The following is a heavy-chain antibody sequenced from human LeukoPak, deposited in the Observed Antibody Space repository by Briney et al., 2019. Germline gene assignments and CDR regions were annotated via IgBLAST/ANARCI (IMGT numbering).Heavy chain of an antibody. CDR1: GYTFTGYY. V-gene: IGHV1-2*06. D-gene: IGHD6-13*01. J-gene: IGHJ5*02. Sequence: ASVKVSCKASGYTFTGYYMHWVRQAPGQGLEWMGRINPNSGGTNYAQQFQGRVTMTRDPSISTAYMELSRLRSDDTAVYYCARDRRIAAAANWFDPWGQGTLVTVSS. CDR3: ARDRRIAAAANWFDP. CDR2: INPNSGGT.